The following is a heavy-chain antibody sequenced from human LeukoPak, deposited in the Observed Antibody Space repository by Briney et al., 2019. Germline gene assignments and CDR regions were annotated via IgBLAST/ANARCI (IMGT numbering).Heavy chain of an antibody. CDR1: GFSFSIYA. Sequence: GSLRLSCAASGFSFSIYAMSWVRQAPGKGLEWVAVISYDGSNKYYADSVKGRFTISRDNSKNTLYLQMNSLRAEDTAVYYCARDVVGATLQGWVCLDYWGQGTLVTVSS. V-gene: IGHV3-30-3*01. J-gene: IGHJ4*02. CDR3: ARDVVGATLQGWVCLDY. CDR2: ISYDGSNK. D-gene: IGHD1-26*01.